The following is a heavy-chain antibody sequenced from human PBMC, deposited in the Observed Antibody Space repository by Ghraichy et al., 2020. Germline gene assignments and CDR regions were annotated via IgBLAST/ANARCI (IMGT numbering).Heavy chain of an antibody. Sequence: SETLSLTCTVSDDSRKTGTSAWGWIRQPPGKGLEWIGYIYQTGGTYYNPSLKSRVAMSEDKSKNQFSLKMNSVTAADSAVYYCARRGGDSFNFDYWGQG. CDR1: DDSRKTGTSA. CDR2: IYQTGGT. J-gene: IGHJ4*02. D-gene: IGHD4-17*01. V-gene: IGHV4-30-2*01. CDR3: ARRGGDSFNFDY.